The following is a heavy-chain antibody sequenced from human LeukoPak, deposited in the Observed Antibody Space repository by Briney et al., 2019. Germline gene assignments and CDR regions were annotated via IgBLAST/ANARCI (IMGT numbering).Heavy chain of an antibody. CDR3: AKGSRYDILTAYLIDY. V-gene: IGHV3-7*01. D-gene: IGHD3-9*01. CDR2: IKRDGSEK. CDR1: GFTFSRYW. Sequence: TGGSLRLSCAASGFTFSRYWMTWVRQAPGKGLEWVANIKRDGSEKYYVDSVKGRFTISRDNAKNSLYLQMNSLRAEDTAVYYCAKGSRYDILTAYLIDYWGQGTLVTVSS. J-gene: IGHJ4*02.